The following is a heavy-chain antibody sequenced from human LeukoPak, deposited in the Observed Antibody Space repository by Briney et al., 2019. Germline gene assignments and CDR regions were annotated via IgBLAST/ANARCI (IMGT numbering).Heavy chain of an antibody. J-gene: IGHJ3*02. CDR2: ISAYNGYT. Sequence: ASVKVSCKASGYTFTRYGINWVRQATGQGLEWMGRISAYNGYTNYAQKFQGRVTMTRDTSISTAYMELSRLRSDDTAVYYCAREESLGDDAFDIWGQGTMVTVSS. D-gene: IGHD4-17*01. CDR1: GYTFTRYG. V-gene: IGHV1-18*01. CDR3: AREESLGDDAFDI.